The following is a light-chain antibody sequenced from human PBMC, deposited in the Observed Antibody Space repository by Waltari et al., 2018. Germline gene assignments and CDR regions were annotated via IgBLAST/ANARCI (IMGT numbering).Light chain of an antibody. Sequence: QSALTQPPSVSGSPGQSVTISCTGTSSDVGFYNRVSWYQQSPDTAPKCMIYEVTSRPSGVPDRFSGSKSGDTSSLTISGLQAEDEADYYCSSYTSSNTYLFGTGTKVTVL. CDR1: SSDVGFYNR. CDR2: EVT. CDR3: SSYTSSNTYL. V-gene: IGLV2-18*02. J-gene: IGLJ1*01.